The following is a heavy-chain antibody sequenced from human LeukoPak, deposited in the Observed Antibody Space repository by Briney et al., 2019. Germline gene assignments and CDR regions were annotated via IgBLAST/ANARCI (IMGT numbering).Heavy chain of an antibody. D-gene: IGHD5-24*01. Sequence: GGSLRLSCAASGFTFSSYAMSWVRQAPGKGLEWVSAISGGGGSTYYADSVKGRFTISRDNSKNTLYLQMNSLRAEDTAVYYCAKGGDGYNSNYYYGMDVWGQGTTVTVSS. J-gene: IGHJ6*02. CDR2: ISGGGGST. CDR1: GFTFSSYA. CDR3: AKGGDGYNSNYYYGMDV. V-gene: IGHV3-23*01.